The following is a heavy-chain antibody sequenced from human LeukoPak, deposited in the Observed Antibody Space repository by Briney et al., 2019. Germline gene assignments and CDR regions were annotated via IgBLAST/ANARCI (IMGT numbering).Heavy chain of an antibody. J-gene: IGHJ3*02. CDR1: GFVFEDFA. D-gene: IGHD3-3*01. V-gene: IGHV3-9*01. CDR2: ISWNSDRK. Sequence: GRSLRLSCAASGFVFEDFAMNWVRQVPGKGLEWVSDISWNSDRKHYADSVKGRFTISRDNAKKSLYLEMNSLRVEDTALYYCAKSRGIGVRAFDIWGQGTMVTVSS. CDR3: AKSRGIGVRAFDI.